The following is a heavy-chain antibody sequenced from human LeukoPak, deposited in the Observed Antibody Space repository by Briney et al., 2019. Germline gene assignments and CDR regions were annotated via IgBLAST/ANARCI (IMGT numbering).Heavy chain of an antibody. CDR1: GGTFSSYA. CDR2: IIPIFGTA. Sequence: GASVKVSCKASGGTFSSYAISWVRQAPGQGLEWMGGIIPIFGTANYAQKFQGRLTITTDESTSTAYMELSSLRSADTAVYYCARGRNSYFDYWGQGTLVTVSS. V-gene: IGHV1-69*05. CDR3: ARGRNSYFDY. D-gene: IGHD3-10*01. J-gene: IGHJ4*02.